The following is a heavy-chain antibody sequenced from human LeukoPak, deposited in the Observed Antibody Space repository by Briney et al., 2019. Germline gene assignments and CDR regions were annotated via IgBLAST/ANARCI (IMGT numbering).Heavy chain of an antibody. CDR1: GFTFSSYG. V-gene: IGHV3-33*06. CDR3: AKAAIVVVPAPLGFDY. D-gene: IGHD2-2*01. J-gene: IGHJ4*02. Sequence: GGSLRLSCAASGFTFSSYGMPWVRQAPGKGLEWVAVIWYDGSNKYYADSVKGRFTISRDNSKNTLYLQMNSLRAEDTAVYYCAKAAIVVVPAPLGFDYWGQGTLVTVSS. CDR2: IWYDGSNK.